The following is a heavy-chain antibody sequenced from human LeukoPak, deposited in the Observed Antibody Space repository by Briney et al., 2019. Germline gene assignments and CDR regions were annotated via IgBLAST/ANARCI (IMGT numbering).Heavy chain of an antibody. CDR3: ARDPGYSYGYYFDY. CDR1: GYTFTGYY. D-gene: IGHD5-18*01. CDR2: INPNSGGT. V-gene: IGHV1-2*02. J-gene: IGHJ4*02. Sequence: VASVKVSCKASGYTFTGYYTHWVRQAPGQGLEWMGWINPNSGGTNYAQKFQGRVTMTRDTSISTAYMELSRLRSDDTAVYYCARDPGYSYGYYFDYWGQGTLVTVSS.